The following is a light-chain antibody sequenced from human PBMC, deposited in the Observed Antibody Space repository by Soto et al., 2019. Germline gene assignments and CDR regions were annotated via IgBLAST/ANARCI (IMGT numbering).Light chain of an antibody. CDR2: GAS. V-gene: IGKV3-20*01. CDR1: QSVSSSY. CDR3: QQYCSSPLT. J-gene: IGKJ4*01. Sequence: EIVLTQSPGTLSLSPGERATLSCRASQSVSSSYLAWYQQKPGQAPRLLIYGASSRATGIPDRCSGSGSGTDFTLTISRLEPDDFAVYYCQQYCSSPLTFGGGTKVEIK.